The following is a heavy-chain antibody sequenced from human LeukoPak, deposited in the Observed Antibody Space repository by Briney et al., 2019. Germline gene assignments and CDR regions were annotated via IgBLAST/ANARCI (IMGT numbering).Heavy chain of an antibody. CDR3: ARLGCSSSSCPAYPRYYYYYMDV. Sequence: PGESLKISCKGSGYSFTNYWIAWVRRMPGKGLEWMGIINPCDSDTRYSPSFQGQVTISADKSISTAYLQWTSLKASDTAMYYCARLGCSSSSCPAYPRYYYYYMDVWGKGTTVTVFS. CDR2: INPCDSDT. J-gene: IGHJ6*03. CDR1: GYSFTNYW. V-gene: IGHV5-51*01. D-gene: IGHD2-2*01.